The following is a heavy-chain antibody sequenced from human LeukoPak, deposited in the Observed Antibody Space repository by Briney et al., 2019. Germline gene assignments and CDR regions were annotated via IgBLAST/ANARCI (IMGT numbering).Heavy chain of an antibody. D-gene: IGHD6-13*01. J-gene: IGHJ4*02. Sequence: SETLSLTCAVYGVSFSGYYWSWLRQPPGKGLEWIGEINHSGSTNYNPSLKSRVTISVDTSKNQFSLKLSSVTAADTAVYYCARLGYSSSWYIWGQGTLVTVSS. CDR3: ARLGYSSSWYI. CDR1: GVSFSGYY. V-gene: IGHV4-34*01. CDR2: INHSGST.